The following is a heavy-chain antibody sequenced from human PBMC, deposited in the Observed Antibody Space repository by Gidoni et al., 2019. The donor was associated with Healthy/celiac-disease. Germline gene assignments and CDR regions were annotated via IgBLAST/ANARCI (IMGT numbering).Heavy chain of an antibody. J-gene: IGHJ4*02. CDR2: IIPIFGTA. V-gene: IGHV1-69*12. CDR3: ARDNAPMTTVTPCFSY. D-gene: IGHD4-17*01. Sequence: QVQLVQSGAAVKKPGSSVKVSCKASGGTFSSYAISWVRQAPGQGLEWMGGIIPIFGTANYAQKFQGRVTITADESTSTAYMELSSLRSEDTAVYYCARDNAPMTTVTPCFSYWGQGTLVTVSS. CDR1: GGTFSSYA.